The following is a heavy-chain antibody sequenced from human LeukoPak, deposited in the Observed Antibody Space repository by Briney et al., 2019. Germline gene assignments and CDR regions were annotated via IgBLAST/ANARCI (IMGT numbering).Heavy chain of an antibody. Sequence: GRSLRLSCAASGFTFSSYAMHWVRQAPGKGLEWVAVISYDGSNKYYADSVKGRFTISRDNSKNTLYLQMNSLRAEDTAVYYCARSHGNNWNGGPDWFDPWGQGTLVTVSS. J-gene: IGHJ5*02. D-gene: IGHD1-1*01. CDR2: ISYDGSNK. V-gene: IGHV3-30-3*01. CDR1: GFTFSSYA. CDR3: ARSHGNNWNGGPDWFDP.